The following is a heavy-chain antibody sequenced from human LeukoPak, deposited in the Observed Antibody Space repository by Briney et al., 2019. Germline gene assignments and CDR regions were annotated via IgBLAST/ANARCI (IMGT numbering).Heavy chain of an antibody. J-gene: IGHJ6*03. CDR2: INPNSGGT. D-gene: IGHD6-13*01. CDR3: AREGGSPIAAAGPHYYYYYYKDV. Sequence: ASVKVSCKASGYTFTGYYMHWVRQAPGQGLEWMGWINPNSGGTNYAQKFQGRVTMTRDTSISTAYMELSRLRSDDTAVYYCAREGGSPIAAAGPHYYYYYYKDVWGKGTTVTVSS. V-gene: IGHV1-2*02. CDR1: GYTFTGYY.